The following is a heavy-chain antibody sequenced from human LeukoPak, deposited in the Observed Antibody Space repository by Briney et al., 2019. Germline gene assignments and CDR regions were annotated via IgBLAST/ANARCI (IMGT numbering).Heavy chain of an antibody. Sequence: GGSLRLSCAASGFTFSSYAMSWVRQAPGRGLEWVSAISGSGGSTYYADSVKGRFTISRDNSKNTLYLQINSLRAEDTAVYYCAEVGYCSSTSCYADAFDIWGQGTMVTVSS. CDR3: AEVGYCSSTSCYADAFDI. V-gene: IGHV3-23*01. J-gene: IGHJ3*02. D-gene: IGHD2-2*03. CDR1: GFTFSSYA. CDR2: ISGSGGST.